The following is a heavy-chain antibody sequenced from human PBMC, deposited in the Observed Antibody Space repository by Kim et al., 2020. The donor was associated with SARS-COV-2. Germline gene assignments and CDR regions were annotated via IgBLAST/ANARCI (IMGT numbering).Heavy chain of an antibody. J-gene: IGHJ3*02. V-gene: IGHV4-31*03. D-gene: IGHD1-26*01. CDR3: ARTPRIVGARDAFDI. CDR1: GGSISSGGYY. Sequence: SETLSLTCTVSGGSISSGGYYWSRIRQHPGKGLEWIGYIYYSGSTYYNPSLKSRVTISVDTSKNQFSLKLSSVTAADTAVYYCARTPRIVGARDAFDIWGQGTMVTVSS. CDR2: IYYSGST.